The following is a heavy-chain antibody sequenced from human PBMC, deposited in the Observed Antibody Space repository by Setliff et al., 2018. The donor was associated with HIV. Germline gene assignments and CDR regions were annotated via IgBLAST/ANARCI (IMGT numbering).Heavy chain of an antibody. J-gene: IGHJ3*02. CDR2: IIPILGIA. CDR1: GGTFSSYA. Sequence: SLKVSCKASGGTFSSYAISCVRQAPGQGLEWMGGIIPILGIANYAQKFQGSVTITADKSTSTAYMELSSLRSEDTAVYYCAREPRGSSSWHHNDAFDIWGQGTRGTVS. D-gene: IGHD6-13*01. V-gene: IGHV1-69*10. CDR3: AREPRGSSSWHHNDAFDI.